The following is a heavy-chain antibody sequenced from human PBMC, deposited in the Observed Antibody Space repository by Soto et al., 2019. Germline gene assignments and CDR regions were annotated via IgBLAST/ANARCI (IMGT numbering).Heavy chain of an antibody. Sequence: SETLSLTCAVSGGSISSGGYSWSWIRQPPGKGLEWIGYIYHSGSTYYNPSLKSRVTISVDRSKNQFSLKLSSVTAADTALYYCARGKRYCSSTSCYLFDYWGQGTLVTVSS. V-gene: IGHV4-30-2*01. CDR3: ARGKRYCSSTSCYLFDY. J-gene: IGHJ4*02. D-gene: IGHD2-2*01. CDR2: IYHSGST. CDR1: GGSISSGGYS.